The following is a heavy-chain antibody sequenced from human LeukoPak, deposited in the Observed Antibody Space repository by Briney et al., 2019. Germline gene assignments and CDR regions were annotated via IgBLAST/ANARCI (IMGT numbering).Heavy chain of an antibody. CDR2: TNQDGSEK. CDR3: ARELVVGPAEYFQD. V-gene: IGHV3-7*01. CDR1: GFTFGNYW. J-gene: IGHJ1*01. Sequence: GGSLRLSCVASGFTFGNYWMSWVRQAPGKGLEWVANTNQDGSEKYYVDSVKGRFTISRDNAKNSLYLQMNSLRAEDTAVYYCARELVVGPAEYFQDWGQGTLVTVSS. D-gene: IGHD2-8*02.